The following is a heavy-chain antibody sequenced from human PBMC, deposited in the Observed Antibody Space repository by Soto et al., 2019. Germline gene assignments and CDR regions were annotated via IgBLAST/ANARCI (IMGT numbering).Heavy chain of an antibody. D-gene: IGHD3-9*01. CDR2: ISGSGGST. J-gene: IGHJ4*02. V-gene: IGHV3-23*01. Sequence: GGSLRLSCAASGFTFSSYAMSWVRQAPGKGLEWVSAISGSGGSTYYADSVKGRFTISRDNSKNTLYLQMNSLRAEDTAVYYCAKSPYCDILTGLYYFDYWGQGTLVTVSS. CDR3: AKSPYCDILTGLYYFDY. CDR1: GFTFSSYA.